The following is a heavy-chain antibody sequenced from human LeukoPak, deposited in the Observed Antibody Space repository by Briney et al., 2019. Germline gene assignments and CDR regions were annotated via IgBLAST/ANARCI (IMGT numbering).Heavy chain of an antibody. CDR2: ISHSGSSI. CDR1: GFTFSNYL. V-gene: IGHV3-23*01. CDR3: AMALDY. J-gene: IGHJ4*02. Sequence: GGSLRLSCVASGFTFSNYLMNWVRQAPGKGLEWVSGISHSGSSIYYADSVKGRFTISRDNSKDTLYLQMDRLRVEDTAVYYCAMALDYWGQGTLVTVSS.